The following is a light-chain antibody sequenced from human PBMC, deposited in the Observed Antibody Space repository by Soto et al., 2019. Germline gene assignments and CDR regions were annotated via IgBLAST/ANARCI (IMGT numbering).Light chain of an antibody. J-gene: IGLJ2*01. CDR2: DVS. CDR1: SNDVGGYNY. V-gene: IGLV2-11*01. CDR3: CSYAGNFIVI. Sequence: QSALTQPRSVSGSPGQSVTISCTGTSNDVGGYNYISWYQQHPGKAPKLMIYDVSKRPSGVPDRFSGSKSGNTASLTISGLQAEDEADYYCCSYAGNFIVIFGGGTKLTVL.